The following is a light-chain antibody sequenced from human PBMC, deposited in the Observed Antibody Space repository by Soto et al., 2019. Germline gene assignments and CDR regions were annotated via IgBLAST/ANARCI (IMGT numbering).Light chain of an antibody. CDR1: QSVSTSY. CDR3: QQYGSSSWT. Sequence: EIVLTQSPGTLSLSPGERATLSCRASQSVSTSYLAWYQQKPGQAPRLLIYGACSRATGIPDRFSGSGSGTDFTLTINRLEPEDFAVYYCQQYGSSSWTFGQGTKVEIK. CDR2: GAC. J-gene: IGKJ1*01. V-gene: IGKV3-20*01.